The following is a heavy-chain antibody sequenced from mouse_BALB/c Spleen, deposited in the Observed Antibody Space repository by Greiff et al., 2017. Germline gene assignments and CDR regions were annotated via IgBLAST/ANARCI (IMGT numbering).Heavy chain of an antibody. Sequence: EVKLMESGGDLVKPGGSLKLSCAASGFTFSSYGMSWVRQTPDKRLEWVATISSGGSYTYYPDSVKGRFTISRDNAKNTLYLQMSSLKSEDTAMYYCATGGPGSAMDYWGQGTSVTVSS. J-gene: IGHJ4*01. CDR3: ATGGPGSAMDY. D-gene: IGHD1-1*02. V-gene: IGHV5-6*01. CDR2: ISSGGSYT. CDR1: GFTFSSYG.